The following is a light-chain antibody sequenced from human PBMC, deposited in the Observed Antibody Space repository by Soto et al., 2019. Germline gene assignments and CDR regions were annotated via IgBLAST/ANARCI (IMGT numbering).Light chain of an antibody. Sequence: ILLTQSPGTLCLSPGERATLSWRASQSVSNNYFAWYQQKPGKAPRLLIYGASNRATGIPDRLSGSGSGTDFTLTIRRLEPGDFAVYYCQQYGSSGTFGQGTKVDIK. J-gene: IGKJ1*01. CDR2: GAS. CDR1: QSVSNNY. CDR3: QQYGSSGT. V-gene: IGKV3-20*01.